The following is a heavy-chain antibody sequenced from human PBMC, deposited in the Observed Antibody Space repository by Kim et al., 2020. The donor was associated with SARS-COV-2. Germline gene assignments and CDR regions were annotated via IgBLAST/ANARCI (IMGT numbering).Heavy chain of an antibody. J-gene: IGHJ4*02. V-gene: IGHV2-5*01. Sequence: SPSLKSRLTITKETSKNQVVLTMTNMDPVDTATYYCAHRVVVINGYYFDYWGQGTLVTVSS. D-gene: IGHD3-22*01. CDR3: AHRVVVINGYYFDY.